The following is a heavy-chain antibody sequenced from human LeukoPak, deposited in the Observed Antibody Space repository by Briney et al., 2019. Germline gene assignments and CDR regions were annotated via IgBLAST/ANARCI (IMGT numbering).Heavy chain of an antibody. CDR3: AKSGLNRFDY. CDR2: ISGNNGNT. D-gene: IGHD2-15*01. CDR1: GFTFRTYA. Sequence: PGGSLRLSCAASGFTFRTYAMSWVRQAPGKGLEWVSNISGNNGNTYYADSVKGRFTISRGDSKNTLYLQMNSLRAEDTAVYYCAKSGLNRFDYWGQGTLVTVSS. V-gene: IGHV3-23*01. J-gene: IGHJ4*02.